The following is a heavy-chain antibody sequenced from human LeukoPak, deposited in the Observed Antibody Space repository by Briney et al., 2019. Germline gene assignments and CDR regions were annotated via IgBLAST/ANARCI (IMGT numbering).Heavy chain of an antibody. CDR1: GFTFDDYA. Sequence: GRSLRLSCAASGFTFDDYAMHWVRQAPGKGLEWVSGISWNSGSIGYADSVKGRFTISRDNAKNSLYLQMNSLRAEDTALYYCAKDTNDYGDGWFDPWGQGTLVTVSS. J-gene: IGHJ5*02. CDR2: ISWNSGSI. D-gene: IGHD4-17*01. V-gene: IGHV3-9*01. CDR3: AKDTNDYGDGWFDP.